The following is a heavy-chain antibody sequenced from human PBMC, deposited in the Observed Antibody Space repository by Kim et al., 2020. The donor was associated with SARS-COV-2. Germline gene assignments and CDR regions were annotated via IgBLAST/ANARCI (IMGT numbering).Heavy chain of an antibody. J-gene: IGHJ4*02. CDR2: INHSGST. CDR1: GGSFSGYY. V-gene: IGHV4-34*01. Sequence: SETLSLTCAVYGGSFSGYYWSWIRQPPGKGLEWIGEINHSGSTNYNPSLKSRVTLSVDTSKNQFSLKLSSVTAADTAVYYCARGRPGRSGWNYWGPGTLGTASP. D-gene: IGHD6-19*01. CDR3: ARGRPGRSGWNY.